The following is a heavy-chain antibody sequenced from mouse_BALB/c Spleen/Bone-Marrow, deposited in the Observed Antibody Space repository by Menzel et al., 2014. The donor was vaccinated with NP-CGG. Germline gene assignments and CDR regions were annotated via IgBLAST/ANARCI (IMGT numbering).Heavy chain of an antibody. J-gene: IGHJ4*01. V-gene: IGHV2-6*02. D-gene: IGHD2-10*02. CDR3: ARNPYGNYAMDY. CDR1: GFSLTTYG. Sequence: QVQLKESGPGLVSPSQSLSITCTVSGFSLTTYGLHWVRQPPGKGLEWLVVIWSDGSTTYNSALKSRLSISKDNSKSQVFLKMNSLQTDDTAMYYCARNPYGNYAMDYWGQGTSVTVSS. CDR2: IWSDGST.